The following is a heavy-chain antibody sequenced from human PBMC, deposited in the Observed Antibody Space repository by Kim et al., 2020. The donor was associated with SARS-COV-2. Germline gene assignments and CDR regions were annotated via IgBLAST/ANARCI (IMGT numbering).Heavy chain of an antibody. V-gene: IGHV1-2*06. D-gene: IGHD2-21*02. CDR3: ARGSYCGGDCSSQYFYGL. CDR2: INPYNGDI. Sequence: ASVKVSCKASGYVFTGHHIHWLRQAPGQGLEWMGRINPYNGDISFSQRFQGRASMTRDTSITTVYMELSGLTSDDTALYYCARGSYCGGDCSSQYFYGL. J-gene: IGHJ6*01. CDR1: GYVFTGHH.